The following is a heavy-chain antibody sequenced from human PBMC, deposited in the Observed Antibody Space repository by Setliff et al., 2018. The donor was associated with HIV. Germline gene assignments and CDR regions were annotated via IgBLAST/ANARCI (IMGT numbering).Heavy chain of an antibody. CDR2: IYISGST. J-gene: IGHJ4*02. CDR1: GVSISNYY. Sequence: SETLSLTCTVSGVSISNYYWSWIRQPAGKGLEWFGRIYISGSTNYNPSFESRVTMSIDTSKNQFSLKLSSVTAADTAVYYCARGGGTGSFDYWGQGTLVTVSS. V-gene: IGHV4-4*07. D-gene: IGHD3-16*01. CDR3: ARGGGTGSFDY.